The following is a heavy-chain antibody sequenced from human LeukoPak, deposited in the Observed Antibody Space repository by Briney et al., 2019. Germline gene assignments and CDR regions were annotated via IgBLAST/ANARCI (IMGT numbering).Heavy chain of an antibody. J-gene: IGHJ4*02. CDR2: ISGSGGST. Sequence: PGGSLGLSCAASGFTFSSYAMSWVRQAPGKGLEWVSAISGSGGSTYYADSVKGRFTISRDNSKNTLYLQMNSLRAEDTAVYYCAKFLRCSGGSCYSDYFDYWGQGTLVTVSS. CDR3: AKFLRCSGGSCYSDYFDY. CDR1: GFTFSSYA. V-gene: IGHV3-23*01. D-gene: IGHD2-15*01.